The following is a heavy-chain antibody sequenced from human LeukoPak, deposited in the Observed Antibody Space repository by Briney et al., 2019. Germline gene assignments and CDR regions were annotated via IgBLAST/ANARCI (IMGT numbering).Heavy chain of an antibody. V-gene: IGHV3-30-3*01. CDR1: GFTFSSYA. D-gene: IGHD3-10*01. CDR3: AGIYMVRGVGIQEPFTY. Sequence: PGGSLRLSCAASGFTFSSYAMHWVRQAPGKGLEWVAVISYDGSNNYYADSVKVRFTISRDNSKNTLYLQMNSLSAEEPAVYYCAGIYMVRGVGIQEPFTYWGQGTLVTVSS. CDR2: ISYDGSNN. J-gene: IGHJ4*02.